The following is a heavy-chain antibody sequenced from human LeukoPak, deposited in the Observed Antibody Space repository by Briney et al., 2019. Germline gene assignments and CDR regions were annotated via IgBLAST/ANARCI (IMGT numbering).Heavy chain of an antibody. D-gene: IGHD4/OR15-4a*01. V-gene: IGHV4-59*01. CDR1: GGSISSYY. J-gene: IGHJ6*02. CDR2: IYYSGST. Sequence: SETLSLTCTVSGGSISSYYWSWIRQPPGKGLEWIGYIYYSGSTNYNPSLKSRVTISVDTSKNQFSLKLSSVTAADTAVYYCARDYGANGGMDVRGQGTTVTVSS. CDR3: ARDYGANGGMDV.